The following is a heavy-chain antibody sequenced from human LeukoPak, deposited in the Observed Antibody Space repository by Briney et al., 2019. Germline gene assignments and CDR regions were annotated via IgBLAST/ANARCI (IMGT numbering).Heavy chain of an antibody. Sequence: VASVKVSCKASGYTFTSYAMNWVRQAPGQGLEWMGWINPNSGGTNYAQKFQGRVTMTRDTSISTAYMELSRLRSDDTAVYYCARGRGSGTFFDPWGQGTLVTVSS. D-gene: IGHD2-2*01. CDR2: INPNSGGT. V-gene: IGHV1-2*02. J-gene: IGHJ5*02. CDR1: GYTFTSYA. CDR3: ARGRGSGTFFDP.